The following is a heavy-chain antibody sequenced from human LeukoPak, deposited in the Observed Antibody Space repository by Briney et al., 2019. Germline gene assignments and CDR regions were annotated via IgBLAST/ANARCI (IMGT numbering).Heavy chain of an antibody. J-gene: IGHJ6*02. D-gene: IGHD6-19*01. CDR1: GFTFSSYA. Sequence: PGGSLRLSCAAPGFTFSSYAMHWVRQAPGKGLEWVSSIGGSGGRTYYADSVTGRFSISRDNSKNMVYLQMNSLRAADTAVYYCAKGRIAVALYYGMDVWGQGTTVTVFS. V-gene: IGHV3-23*01. CDR2: IGGSGGRT. CDR3: AKGRIAVALYYGMDV.